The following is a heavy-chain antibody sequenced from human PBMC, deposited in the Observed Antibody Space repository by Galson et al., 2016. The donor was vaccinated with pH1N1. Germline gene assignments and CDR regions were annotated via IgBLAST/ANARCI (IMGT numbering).Heavy chain of an antibody. CDR2: IYPGDSDT. CDR3: ALSPIETRRNWFAP. J-gene: IGHJ5*02. D-gene: IGHD3-16*02. CDR1: GYSFTAFW. V-gene: IGHV5-51*06. Sequence: QSGAEVKKPGDSLRISCKGSGYSFTAFWIAWVRQTPGKGLEWMGIIYPGDSDTRYSPSFQGQVTISVDKSITTAYLQWSSLKASDTAIYHCALSPIETRRNWFAPWGQGTRVIVSS.